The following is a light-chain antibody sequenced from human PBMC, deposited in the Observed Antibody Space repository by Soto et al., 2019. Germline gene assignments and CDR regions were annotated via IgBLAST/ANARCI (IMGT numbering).Light chain of an antibody. Sequence: DIPMTQSPSSLSASVGDRVTITCQASQDTSNYLNWYQQKPGKAPKLLIYDASNLETGVPSRFSGSGSGTDFNLTISSLQPEDIATYYSQQYDSLPRTFGQGTKVEIK. V-gene: IGKV1-33*01. CDR1: QDTSNY. CDR3: QQYDSLPRT. J-gene: IGKJ1*01. CDR2: DAS.